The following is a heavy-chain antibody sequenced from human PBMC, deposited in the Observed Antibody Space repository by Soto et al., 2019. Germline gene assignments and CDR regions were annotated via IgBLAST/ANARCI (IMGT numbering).Heavy chain of an antibody. CDR1: GYTFTSYG. V-gene: IGHV1-18*01. CDR3: ARMETFGSLNWFDP. Sequence: ASVKVSCKASGYTFTSYGITWVRQAPRQGLEWMGWSSGYNGDIKYAQKFQGRVAMTRDISIATAYMELSSLRSDDTAIYYCARMETFGSLNWFDPWGQGTLVTSPQ. CDR2: SSGYNGDI. D-gene: IGHD3-16*01. J-gene: IGHJ5*02.